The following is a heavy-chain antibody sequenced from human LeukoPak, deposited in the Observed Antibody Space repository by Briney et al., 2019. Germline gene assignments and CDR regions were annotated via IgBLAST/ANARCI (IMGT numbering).Heavy chain of an antibody. CDR1: GFTFSSYG. CDR3: AKDLPPRATVTTSAADY. D-gene: IGHD4-17*01. J-gene: IGHJ4*02. CDR2: ISYDGSNK. Sequence: GGSLRLSCSASGFTFSSYGMHWVRQAPGKGLEWVAVISYDGSNKYYADSVKGRFTISRDNSKNTLFLQMNSLRAEDTAVYYCAKDLPPRATVTTSAADYWGQGTLVTVSS. V-gene: IGHV3-30*18.